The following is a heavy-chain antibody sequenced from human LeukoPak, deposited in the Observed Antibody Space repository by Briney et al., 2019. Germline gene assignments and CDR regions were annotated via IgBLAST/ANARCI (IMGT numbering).Heavy chain of an antibody. J-gene: IGHJ4*02. CDR1: GFTFSNAW. V-gene: IGHV3-15*01. CDR3: TITVATSIDY. D-gene: IGHD5-12*01. Sequence: PGGSLRLSCAASGFTFSNAWMSWVRQAPGKGLEWVGRIKRKTDGGTTDYAAPVKGRFTASRDDSKNTLYLQMNSLNIEDTAVYYCTITVATSIDYWGQGTLVTVSS. CDR2: IKRKTDGGTT.